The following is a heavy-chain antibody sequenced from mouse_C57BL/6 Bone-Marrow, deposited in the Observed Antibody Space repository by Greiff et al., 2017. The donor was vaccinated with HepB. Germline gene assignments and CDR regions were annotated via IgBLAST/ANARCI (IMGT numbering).Heavy chain of an antibody. CDR1: GYTFTDHT. Sequence: VKLQQSDAELVKPGASVKISCKVSGYTFTDHTIHWMKQRPEQGLEWIGYIYPRDGSTKYNEKFKGKATLTADKSSSTAYMQLNSLTSEDSAVYFCARTYYGSSYDWYFDVWGTGTTVTVSS. CDR2: IYPRDGST. D-gene: IGHD1-1*01. CDR3: ARTYYGSSYDWYFDV. V-gene: IGHV1-78*01. J-gene: IGHJ1*03.